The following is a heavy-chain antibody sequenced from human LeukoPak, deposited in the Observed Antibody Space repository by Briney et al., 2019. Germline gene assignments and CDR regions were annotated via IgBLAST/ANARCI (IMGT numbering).Heavy chain of an antibody. CDR3: TRVSGGYDMSDY. V-gene: IGHV3-7*03. D-gene: IGHD3-9*01. CDR1: GFTFSSYA. J-gene: IGHJ4*02. Sequence: GGSLRLSCAASGFTFSSYAMSWVRQAPGKGLEWVANIRKDGSLQYYVDSVEGRFTISRDNAKNSLYLQMNTLRADDTAVYYCTRVSGGYDMSDYWGQGTLVTVPS. CDR2: IRKDGSLQ.